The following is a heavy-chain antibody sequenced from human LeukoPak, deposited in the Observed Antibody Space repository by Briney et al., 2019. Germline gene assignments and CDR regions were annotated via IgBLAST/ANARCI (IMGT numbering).Heavy chain of an antibody. J-gene: IGHJ4*02. CDR2: INHSGST. Sequence: SETLSLTCAVYGGSFSGYYWSWIRQPPGKGLEWVGEINHSGSTNYNPSLKSRVTISVDTSKNQFSLKLSSVTAADTAVYYCARGKRRIVVTASSQPFDYWGQGTLVTVSS. CDR1: GGSFSGYY. V-gene: IGHV4-34*01. D-gene: IGHD2-21*02. CDR3: ARGKRRIVVTASSQPFDY.